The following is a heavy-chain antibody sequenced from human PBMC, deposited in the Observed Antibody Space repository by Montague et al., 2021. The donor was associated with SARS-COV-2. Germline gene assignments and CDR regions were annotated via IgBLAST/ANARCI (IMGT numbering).Heavy chain of an antibody. V-gene: IGHV4-34*01. D-gene: IGHD5-12*01. CDR2: INHSGYT. J-gene: IGHJ4*02. Sequence: SETLSLTCAVYGASSSTYYWSWIRQSPGKGLEWVGEINHSGYTDYSPSLESRLTISLDTSKKQFSLKMTSVTAADTAIYYCASAPRYSFGFWAYWGQGTLVSVSS. CDR3: ASAPRYSFGFWAY. CDR1: GASSSTYY.